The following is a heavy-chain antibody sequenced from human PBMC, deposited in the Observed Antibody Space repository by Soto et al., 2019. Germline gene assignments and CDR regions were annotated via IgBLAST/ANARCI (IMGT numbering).Heavy chain of an antibody. V-gene: IGHV4-59*12. CDR1: GGSISTYY. CDR3: ARASRADAFDI. J-gene: IGHJ3*02. Sequence: QVQLQESGPGLVKPSETLSLTCTVSGGSISTYYWSWIRQSPGGGLEWIGYIYFSGTTNYNPSLMSRVTMSVDTSKIQFSLKLTSVTAADTAMYYCARASRADAFDIWGQGTVVTVSS. CDR2: IYFSGTT.